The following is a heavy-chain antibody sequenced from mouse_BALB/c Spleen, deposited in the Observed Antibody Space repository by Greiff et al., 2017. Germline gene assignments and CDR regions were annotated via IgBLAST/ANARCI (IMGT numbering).Heavy chain of an antibody. D-gene: IGHD2-4*01. J-gene: IGHJ2*01. CDR3: ARLGLRGDY. Sequence: EVQGVESGGGLVQPGGSRKLSCAASGFTFSSFGMHWVRQAPEKGLEWVAYISSGSSTIYYADTVKGRFTISRDNPKNTLFLQMTSLRSEDTAMYYCARLGLRGDYWGQGTTLTVSS. V-gene: IGHV5-17*02. CDR1: GFTFSSFG. CDR2: ISSGSSTI.